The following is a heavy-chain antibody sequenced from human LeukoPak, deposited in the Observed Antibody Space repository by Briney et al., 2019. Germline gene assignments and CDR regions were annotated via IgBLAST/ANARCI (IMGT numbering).Heavy chain of an antibody. CDR3: AELGITMIGGV. CDR2: ISSSGSTI. D-gene: IGHD3-10*02. CDR1: GFTFSSYE. V-gene: IGHV3-48*03. Sequence: PGGSLRLSCAASGFTFSSYEMNWVRQAPGKGLEWVSYISSSGSTIYYADSVKGRFTISRDNAKNPLYLQMNSLRADDTAVYYCAELGITMIGGVWGKGTTVTISS. J-gene: IGHJ6*04.